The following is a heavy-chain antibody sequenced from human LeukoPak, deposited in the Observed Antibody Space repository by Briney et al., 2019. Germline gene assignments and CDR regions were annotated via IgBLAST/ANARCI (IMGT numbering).Heavy chain of an antibody. CDR3: AKDALSQYDSTGSFDY. V-gene: IGHV3-30*18. Sequence: PGGSLRLSCAASGFTFSSYGMHWVRQAPGKGLEWVAVISYDGSNKYYADSVKGRFTISRDNSKNTVYLQMNSLRAEDTAVYYCAKDALSQYDSTGSFDYWGQGSLVTVSS. CDR2: ISYDGSNK. CDR1: GFTFSSYG. J-gene: IGHJ4*02. D-gene: IGHD3-22*01.